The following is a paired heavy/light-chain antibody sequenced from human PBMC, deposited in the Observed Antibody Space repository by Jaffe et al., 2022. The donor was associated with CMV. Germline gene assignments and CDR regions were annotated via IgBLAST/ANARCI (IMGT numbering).Heavy chain of an antibody. D-gene: IGHD3-3*01. CDR2: IIPIFGTA. Sequence: QVQLVQSGAEVKKPGSSVKVSCKASGGTFSSYAISWVRQAPGQGLEWMGGIIPIFGTANYAQKFQGRVTITADESTSTAYMELSSLRSEDTAVYYCARERITIFGVVIINSPTPRDYYYYGMDVWGQGTTVTVSS. J-gene: IGHJ6*02. V-gene: IGHV1-69*01. CDR3: ARERITIFGVVIINSPTPRDYYYYGMDV. CDR1: GGTFSSYA.
Light chain of an antibody. J-gene: IGLJ1*01. V-gene: IGLV1-40*01. CDR2: GNS. CDR1: SSNIGAGYD. CDR3: QSYDSSLSEV. Sequence: QSVLTQPPSVSGAPGQRVTISCTGSSSNIGAGYDVHWYQQLPGTAPKLLIYGNSNRPSGVPDRFSGSKSGTSASLAITGLQAEDEADYYCQSYDSSLSEVFGTGTKVTVL.